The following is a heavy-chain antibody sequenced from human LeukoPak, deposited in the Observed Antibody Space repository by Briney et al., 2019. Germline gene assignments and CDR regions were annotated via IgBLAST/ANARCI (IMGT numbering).Heavy chain of an antibody. V-gene: IGHV4-39*01. J-gene: IGHJ4*02. D-gene: IGHD1-1*01. CDR1: GGSISSSSDY. CDR2: IYYHENT. Sequence: SETLSLTCTVSGGSISSSSDYWGWIRQAPGKGLEWIGSIYYHENTYYNSSLKSLVTISVDTSKNQFSLKLNSVTAADTAVYFCARRAYSAAYWKHFDYWGQGTLVTVSS. CDR3: ARRAYSAAYWKHFDY.